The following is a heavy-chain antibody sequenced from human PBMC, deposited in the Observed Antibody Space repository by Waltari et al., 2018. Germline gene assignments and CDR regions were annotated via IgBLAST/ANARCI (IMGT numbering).Heavy chain of an antibody. D-gene: IGHD5-18*01. CDR3: ARHSGYSYGPYNWCDP. CDR1: GGSISSYY. J-gene: IGHJ5*02. V-gene: IGHV4-59*08. Sequence: QVQLQESGPGLVKPSETLSLTCTVSGGSISSYYWSWIRQPPGKGLEWIGYIYYSGSTTYNPSLKRRVTISVDTSKNQCSLKLSAVTAADTAVYYCARHSGYSYGPYNWCDPWGQGTLVTVSS. CDR2: IYYSGST.